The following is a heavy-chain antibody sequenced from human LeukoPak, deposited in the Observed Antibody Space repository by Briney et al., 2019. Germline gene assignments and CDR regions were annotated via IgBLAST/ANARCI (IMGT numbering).Heavy chain of an antibody. CDR2: IKQDGSEK. V-gene: IGHV3-7*01. Sequence: GGSLRLSCAASGFTFSSYWMSWVRQAPGKGLEWVANIKQDGSEKYYVDSVKGRFTISRDNAKNSLYLQMNSLRAEDTAVYYCARWGDSGSYLGDAFDIWGQGTMVTVSS. D-gene: IGHD1-26*01. CDR3: ARWGDSGSYLGDAFDI. CDR1: GFTFSSYW. J-gene: IGHJ3*02.